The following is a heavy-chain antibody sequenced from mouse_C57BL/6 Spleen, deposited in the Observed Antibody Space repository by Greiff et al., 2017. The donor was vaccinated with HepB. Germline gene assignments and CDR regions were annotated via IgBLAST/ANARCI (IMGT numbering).Heavy chain of an antibody. J-gene: IGHJ1*03. CDR2: IDPETGGT. CDR1: GYTFTDYE. CDR3: TRGLLRRYFDV. V-gene: IGHV1-15*01. D-gene: IGHD1-2*01. Sequence: QVQLKESGAELVRPGASVTLSCKASGYTFTDYEMHWVKQTPVHGLEWIGAIDPETGGTAYNQKFKGKAILTADKSSSTAYMELRSLTSEDSAVYYCTRGLLRRYFDVWGTGTTVTVSS.